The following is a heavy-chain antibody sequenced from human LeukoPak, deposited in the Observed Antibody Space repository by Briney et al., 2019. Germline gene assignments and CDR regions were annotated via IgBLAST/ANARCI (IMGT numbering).Heavy chain of an antibody. CDR3: ARILTGSFYFVY. D-gene: IGHD3-9*01. CDR1: GRPISSCDYY. CDR2: IYYSGST. Sequence: SQTVSLICTVSGRPISSCDYYWSRIRQPPGKGLEWIGYIYYSGSTYYNPSLKSRVTISVDTSKHQFSLKLSSVTAADTAVYYCARILTGSFYFVYWGGETVVRVP. V-gene: IGHV4-30-4*01. J-gene: IGHJ4*02.